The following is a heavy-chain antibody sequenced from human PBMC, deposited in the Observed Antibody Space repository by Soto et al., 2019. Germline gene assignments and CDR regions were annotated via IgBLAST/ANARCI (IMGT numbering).Heavy chain of an antibody. V-gene: IGHV4-59*11. CDR2: IYYNGNT. J-gene: IGHJ4*02. CDR1: GGSISNHY. CDR3: TRANWYSEY. D-gene: IGHD7-27*01. Sequence: QVQLQEAGPGLVKPSETLSLTVSVSGGSISNHYWSWIRQPPGKGLEWGGYIYYNGNTDYNPSLKSRVTLSVDTSTNQISMKLSTVTAADTAVYYCTRANWYSEYWGQGTLVTVSS.